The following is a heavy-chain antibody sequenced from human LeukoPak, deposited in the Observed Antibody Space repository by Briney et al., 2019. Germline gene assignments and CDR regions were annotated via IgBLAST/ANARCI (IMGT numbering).Heavy chain of an antibody. CDR1: GFSLSTSGVG. CDR3: ARVGRFWSGYSYYFDY. V-gene: IGHV4-61*08. CDR2: IYYSGST. J-gene: IGHJ4*02. Sequence: QLSGPTLVNPTQTLTLTCTLSGFSLSTSGVGVGWIRQPPGKGLEWIGYIYYSGSTNYNPSLKSRVTISVDTSKNQFSLKLSSVTAADTAVYYCARVGRFWSGYSYYFDYWGQGTLVTVSS. D-gene: IGHD3-3*01.